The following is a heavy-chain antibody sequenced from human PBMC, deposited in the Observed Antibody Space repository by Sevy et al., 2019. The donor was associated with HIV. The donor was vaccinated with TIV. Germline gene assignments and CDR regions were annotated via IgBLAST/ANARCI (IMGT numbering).Heavy chain of an antibody. J-gene: IGHJ4*02. CDR3: ARDVAAGDF. CDR2: INEDGSEK. CDR1: GFTFTRYW. D-gene: IGHD2-21*01. Sequence: GSLRLSCAASGFTFTRYWMSWVRHAPGKGLEWVANINEDGSEKYYVDSVKGRFTISRDNARKSLHLQMNSLRAEDTAIYYCARDVAAGDFWGQGTLVTVSS. V-gene: IGHV3-7*01.